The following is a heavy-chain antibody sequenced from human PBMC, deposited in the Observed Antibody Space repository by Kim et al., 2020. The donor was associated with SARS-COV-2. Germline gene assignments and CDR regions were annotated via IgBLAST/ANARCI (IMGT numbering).Heavy chain of an antibody. CDR1: GFPFSTNW. V-gene: IGHV3-74*01. Sequence: GGSLRLSCAVSGFPFSTNWMNWVRQTPGKGLVWVSRIHDDGSRISYADSVKGRFTVSRDNAKNTLYLQMNSLRVEDTAMYYCVLTDRFDPWDQGILVTVS. CDR3: VLTDRFDP. J-gene: IGHJ5*02. D-gene: IGHD2-15*01. CDR2: IHDDGSRI.